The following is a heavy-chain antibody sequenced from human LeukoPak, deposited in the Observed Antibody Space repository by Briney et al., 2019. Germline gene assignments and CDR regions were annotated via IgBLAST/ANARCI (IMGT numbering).Heavy chain of an antibody. CDR3: ARTTVVAKYFDY. D-gene: IGHD4-23*01. V-gene: IGHV4-4*02. J-gene: IGHJ4*02. CDR1: GGSIINSNW. Sequence: SETLSLTCAVSGGSIINSNWWSWVRQPPGKGLEWIGEIDHSGSTSYNPSLKSRVIISVDTSKNQFSLKLSSVTAADTAVYYCARTTVVAKYFDYWGQGTLVTVSS. CDR2: IDHSGST.